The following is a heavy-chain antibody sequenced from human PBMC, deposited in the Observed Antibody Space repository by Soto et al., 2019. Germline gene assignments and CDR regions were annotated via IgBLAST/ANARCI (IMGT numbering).Heavy chain of an antibody. CDR2: IYYSGST. Sequence: PSETLSLTCTVSGGSVSSGSYYWSWIRQPPGKGLEWIGYIYYSGSTNYNPSLKSRVTISVDTSKNQFSLKLSSVTAADTAVYYCARVPQTYYYDSSGFYSPKFYFDYWGQGTLVTVSS. V-gene: IGHV4-61*01. CDR3: ARVPQTYYYDSSGFYSPKFYFDY. CDR1: GGSVSSGSYY. D-gene: IGHD3-22*01. J-gene: IGHJ4*02.